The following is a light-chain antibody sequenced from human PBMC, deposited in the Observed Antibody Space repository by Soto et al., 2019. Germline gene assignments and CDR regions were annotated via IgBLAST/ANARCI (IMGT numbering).Light chain of an antibody. Sequence: QSSLTQPASVSGSPGQSITISCTGTSSDVGGYNYVSWYQQHPGKAPKLMIYEVSNRPSGVSNRFSGSKSGNTASLTISGLQAEDEADYYCSSDTSRSTTFGGGTKVTVL. V-gene: IGLV2-14*01. CDR2: EVS. J-gene: IGLJ2*01. CDR3: SSDTSRSTT. CDR1: SSDVGGYNY.